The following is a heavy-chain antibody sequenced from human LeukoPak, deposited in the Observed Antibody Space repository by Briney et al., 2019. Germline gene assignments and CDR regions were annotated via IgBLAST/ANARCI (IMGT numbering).Heavy chain of an antibody. CDR3: ARAREGNGDQNYYYYMDV. V-gene: IGHV3-21*04. J-gene: IGHJ6*03. Sequence: GGSLRLSCAASGFTFSSYSMNWVRQAPGKGLEWVSSISSSSSYIYYADSVKGRFTISRDNAKNSLYLQMNSLRAEDTAVYYCARAREGNGDQNYYYYMDVWGKGTTVTVSS. D-gene: IGHD4-17*01. CDR1: GFTFSSYS. CDR2: ISSSSSYI.